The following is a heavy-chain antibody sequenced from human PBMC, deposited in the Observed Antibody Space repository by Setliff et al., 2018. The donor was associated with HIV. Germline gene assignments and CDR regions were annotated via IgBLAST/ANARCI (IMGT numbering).Heavy chain of an antibody. V-gene: IGHV1-2*02. CDR3: ARSDYAWGSSPDKLDY. D-gene: IGHD3-16*01. Sequence: ASVKVSCKASGYTFTGYYMHWVRQAPGQGLEWMGWINPNSGGTDSAKKFQGRVTMSRETSISTAYMELSRLRSDDTAVYYCARSDYAWGSSPDKLDYWGQGTLVTVSS. J-gene: IGHJ4*02. CDR2: INPNSGGT. CDR1: GYTFTGYY.